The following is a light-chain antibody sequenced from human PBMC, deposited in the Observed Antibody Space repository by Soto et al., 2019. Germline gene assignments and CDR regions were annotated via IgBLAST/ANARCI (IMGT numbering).Light chain of an antibody. J-gene: IGKJ5*01. Sequence: EFVLTQSPGTLSLSPGERATLSCRASQTVRNNYLAWYQQKPGQAPRLLIYDASSRATGIPDRFSGGGSGTDFTLTISRLEPEDFAVYYCQQYGNAPITFGQGTRLEIK. CDR2: DAS. CDR3: QQYGNAPIT. CDR1: QTVRNNY. V-gene: IGKV3-20*01.